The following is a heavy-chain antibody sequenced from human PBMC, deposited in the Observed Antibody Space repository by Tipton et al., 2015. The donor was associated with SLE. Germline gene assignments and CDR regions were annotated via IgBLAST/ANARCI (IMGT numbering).Heavy chain of an antibody. V-gene: IGHV3-53*01. CDR3: AGSIAAADGYFDL. CDR1: GFTVSSNY. J-gene: IGHJ2*01. D-gene: IGHD6-13*01. Sequence: VQLVQSGGGLIQPGGSLRLSCAASGFTVSSNYMSWVRQAPGKGLEWVSVIYSGGSTYYADSVKGRFTISRDNSKNTLYLQMNSLRAEDTAVYYCAGSIAAADGYFDLWGRGTLVTVSS. CDR2: IYSGGST.